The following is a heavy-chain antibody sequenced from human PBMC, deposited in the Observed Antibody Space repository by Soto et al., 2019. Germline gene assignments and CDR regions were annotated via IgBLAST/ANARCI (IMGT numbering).Heavy chain of an antibody. CDR1: GFTFSSYG. CDR3: AKDVVTRVVTQTGRDL. J-gene: IGHJ2*01. Sequence: QVQLVESGGGVVQPGRSLRLSCAASGFTFSSYGMHWVRQAPGKGLEWVAVISYDGSNKYYADSVKGRFTISRDNSKNTQYMQMNGLRAEEAAVYYCAKDVVTRVVTQTGRDLWGRGTLVTVSS. V-gene: IGHV3-30*18. CDR2: ISYDGSNK. D-gene: IGHD2-21*02.